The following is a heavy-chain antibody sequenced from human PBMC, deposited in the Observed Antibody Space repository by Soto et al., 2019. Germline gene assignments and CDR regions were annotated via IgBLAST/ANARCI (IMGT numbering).Heavy chain of an antibody. V-gene: IGHV4-31*03. CDR3: AREVPGASFDY. D-gene: IGHD3-10*01. CDR2: IYYSGST. CDR1: GGSISSGGYY. Sequence: SVTLSLTCTVSGGSISSGGYYWSWIRQHPGKGLEWIGYIYYSGSTYYNPSLKSRVTISVDTSKNQFSLKLSSVTAADTAVYYCAREVPGASFDYWGQGTLVTVSS. J-gene: IGHJ4*02.